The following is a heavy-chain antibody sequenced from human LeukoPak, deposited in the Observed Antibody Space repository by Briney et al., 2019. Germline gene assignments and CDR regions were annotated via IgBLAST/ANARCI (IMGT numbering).Heavy chain of an antibody. Sequence: ASVKVSCKASGGTFSSYAISWVPQAPGQRLEWMGGIIPIFGTANYAQTFQGRVTITTDESTSTAYMELSSLRSEDTAVYYCARGSGYSYGFGYWGQGTLVTVSS. CDR1: GGTFSSYA. V-gene: IGHV1-69*05. D-gene: IGHD5-18*01. CDR2: IIPIFGTA. J-gene: IGHJ4*02. CDR3: ARGSGYSYGFGY.